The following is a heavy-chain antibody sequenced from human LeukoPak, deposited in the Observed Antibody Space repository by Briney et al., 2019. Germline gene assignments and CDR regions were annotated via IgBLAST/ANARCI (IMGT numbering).Heavy chain of an antibody. D-gene: IGHD4-17*01. CDR2: ISDDGRNK. V-gene: IGHV3-30*18. Sequence: GGSLRLSCAASGFSFISYGMHWVRQAPGKGLEWVGVISDDGRNKKYADSVKGRFAISRDNSKDTLYLQMNSLRDEDTAVYYCAKRPSDYGDYVTYFDYWGQGTLVTVSS. J-gene: IGHJ4*02. CDR3: AKRPSDYGDYVTYFDY. CDR1: GFSFISYG.